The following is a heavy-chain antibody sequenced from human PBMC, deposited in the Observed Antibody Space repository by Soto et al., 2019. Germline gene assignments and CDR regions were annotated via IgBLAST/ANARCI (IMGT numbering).Heavy chain of an antibody. CDR2: IYHSGST. Sequence: LSLTCSVSGGSISSSSYHWGWIRQPPGKGLEWIGSIYHSGSTYYDPSLKSRVTISVDTSKNQFSLKLSSVTAADTAVYYCGRQGYCSGGSCYAAVVDYWGQGTLVTVSS. V-gene: IGHV4-39*01. CDR3: GRQGYCSGGSCYAAVVDY. D-gene: IGHD2-15*01. J-gene: IGHJ4*02. CDR1: GGSISSSSYH.